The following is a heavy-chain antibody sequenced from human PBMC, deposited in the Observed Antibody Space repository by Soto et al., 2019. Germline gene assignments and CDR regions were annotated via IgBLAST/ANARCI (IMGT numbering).Heavy chain of an antibody. D-gene: IGHD3-22*01. V-gene: IGHV3-23*01. CDR2: ISRNGDNT. CDR1: GFSFSDYY. J-gene: IGHJ4*02. Sequence: PGGSLRLSCSASGFSFSDYYMTWVRQAPGKGLEWVSAISRNGDNTYYADSVEGRFTISRDNSKNTLYLQMNSLRAEDTAVYYCAKDRYLDHDSRGYLFDNWGQGTLVTVSS. CDR3: AKDRYLDHDSRGYLFDN.